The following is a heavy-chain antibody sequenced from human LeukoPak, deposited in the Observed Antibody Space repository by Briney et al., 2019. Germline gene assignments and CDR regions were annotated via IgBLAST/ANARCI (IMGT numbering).Heavy chain of an antibody. V-gene: IGHV3-7*01. Sequence: GGSLRLSCAASGFTFSDYWMNWVSQAPGKGLEWVANIKQDSSEEYYLDSVKGRFTISRDNAKNSLFLQMNSLRAEDTAVYYCARSLGFDYWGQGTLVTVSS. J-gene: IGHJ4*02. CDR2: IKQDSSEE. D-gene: IGHD6-13*01. CDR1: GFTFSDYW. CDR3: ARSLGFDY.